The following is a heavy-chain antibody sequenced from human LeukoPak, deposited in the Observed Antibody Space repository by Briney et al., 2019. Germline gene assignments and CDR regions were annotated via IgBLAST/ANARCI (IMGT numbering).Heavy chain of an antibody. CDR1: GGSFSGYY. J-gene: IGHJ5*02. V-gene: IGHV4-34*01. CDR2: INHSGST. Sequence: SETLSLPCAVYGGSFSGYYWSWIRQPPGMGLEWIGEINHSGSTNYNPSLKSRVTISVDTSKNQFSLKLSSVTAADTAVYYCARASTVTTYWFDPWGQGTLVTVSS. CDR3: ARASTVTTYWFDP. D-gene: IGHD4-17*01.